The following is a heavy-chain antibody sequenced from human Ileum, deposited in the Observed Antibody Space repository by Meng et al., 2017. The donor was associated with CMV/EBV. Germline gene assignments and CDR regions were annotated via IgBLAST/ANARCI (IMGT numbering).Heavy chain of an antibody. D-gene: IGHD6-13*01. CDR2: ISWNDDP. V-gene: IGHV2-5*01. J-gene: IGHJ4*02. CDR1: GFSLSTSEVG. Sequence: FSGFSLSTSEVGVRCFLQPPVYALEWLALISWNDDPRYTPSLTRRLTLTKHTSNDQVVLTLTNLHPVDTATYYCAHRRAVPAAGFDYWGQGTLVTVSS. CDR3: AHRRAVPAAGFDY.